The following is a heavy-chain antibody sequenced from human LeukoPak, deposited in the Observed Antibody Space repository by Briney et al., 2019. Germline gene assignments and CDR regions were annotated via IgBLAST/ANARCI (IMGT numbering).Heavy chain of an antibody. J-gene: IGHJ5*02. Sequence: SETLSLTCTVSGGSISSYYWSWIRQPPGKGLEWIGYIYYSGSTNYNPSLKSRVTISVDTSKNQFSLKLSSVTAADTAVCYCARHYYDFWSGSYNWFDPWGQGTLVTVSS. V-gene: IGHV4-59*08. D-gene: IGHD3-3*01. CDR2: IYYSGST. CDR1: GGSISSYY. CDR3: ARHYYDFWSGSYNWFDP.